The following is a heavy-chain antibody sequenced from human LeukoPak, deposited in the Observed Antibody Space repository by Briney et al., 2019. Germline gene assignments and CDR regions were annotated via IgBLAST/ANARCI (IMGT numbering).Heavy chain of an antibody. D-gene: IGHD2-2*01. J-gene: IGHJ3*02. CDR3: ARDRLGYCSSTSCYGYAFDI. CDR2: IYYSGST. CDR1: GGSISSHY. Sequence: SETLSLTCTVSGGSISSHYWSWIRQPPGKGLEWIGYIYYSGSTNYNPSFKSRVTISVDTSKNQFSLKLSSVTAADTAVYYCARDRLGYCSSTSCYGYAFDIWGQGTMVTVSS. V-gene: IGHV4-59*11.